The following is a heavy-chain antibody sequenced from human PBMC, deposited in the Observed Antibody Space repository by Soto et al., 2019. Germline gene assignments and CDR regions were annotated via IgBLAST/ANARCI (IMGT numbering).Heavy chain of an antibody. Sequence: VGSLRLSCAASGFTFSKYSMNWVRQAPGKGLEWVSFISSSSGNIHYADSVKGRFIISRDNTENSLFLQMNSLRAEDTAVYYCARGGFGDYVNNYYGMDVWGQGTTVTVSS. J-gene: IGHJ6*02. D-gene: IGHD4-17*01. V-gene: IGHV3-21*01. CDR3: ARGGFGDYVNNYYGMDV. CDR1: GFTFSKYS. CDR2: ISSSSGNI.